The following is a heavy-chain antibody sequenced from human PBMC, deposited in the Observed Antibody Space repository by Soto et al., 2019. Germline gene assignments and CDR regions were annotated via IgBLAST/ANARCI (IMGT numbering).Heavy chain of an antibody. CDR1: GYSITSDYY. CDR3: ALGGVAGTVAEYFQR. Sequence: PSETLSLTCAVSGYSITSDYYWGWIRQPPGKGLEWLGSFYHGGSTYYHPSLKSRITISVDTSKNQFSLNLRSLTAADTAFYYCALGGVAGTVAEYFQRWGQGTLVTVSS. V-gene: IGHV4-38-2*01. D-gene: IGHD6-19*01. J-gene: IGHJ1*01. CDR2: FYHGGST.